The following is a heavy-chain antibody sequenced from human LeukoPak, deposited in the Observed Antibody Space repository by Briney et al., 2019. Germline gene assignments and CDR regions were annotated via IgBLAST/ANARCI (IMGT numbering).Heavy chain of an antibody. CDR3: ARGGSSVTTSYFDY. V-gene: IGHV4-31*03. D-gene: IGHD4-4*01. CDR2: IYYSGST. Sequence: SSETLSLTCTVSGGSISSGGYYWSWIRQHPGKGLEWIGYIYYSGSTYYNPPLKSRVTISVDTSKNQFSLKLSSVTAADTAVYYCARGGSSVTTSYFDYWGQGTLVTVSS. J-gene: IGHJ4*02. CDR1: GGSISSGGYY.